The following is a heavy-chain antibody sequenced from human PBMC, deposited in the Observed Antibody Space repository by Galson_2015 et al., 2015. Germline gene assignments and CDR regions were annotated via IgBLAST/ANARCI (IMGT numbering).Heavy chain of an antibody. CDR1: GFTFSSYG. CDR2: ISYDGSNK. D-gene: IGHD6-19*01. Sequence: SLRLACAASGFTFSSYGMHWVRQAPGKGLEWAAVISYDGSNKYYADSVKGRFTISRDNSKNTLYLQMNSLRAEDTAVYYCAKDLQWLPRGFYYYGMDVWGQGTTVTVSS. J-gene: IGHJ6*02. CDR3: AKDLQWLPRGFYYYGMDV. V-gene: IGHV3-30*18.